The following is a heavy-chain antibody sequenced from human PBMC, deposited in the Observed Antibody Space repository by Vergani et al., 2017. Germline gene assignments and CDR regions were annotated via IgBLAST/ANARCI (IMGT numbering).Heavy chain of an antibody. J-gene: IGHJ4*02. CDR2: IWYDGGNK. Sequence: QVQLVESGGGVVQPGRSLRLSCAASGFTFTSYGMHWVRQAPGKGLEWVAVIWYDGGNKYYADSVKGRFTISRDNSKNTLYLQMNSLRVEDTAVYYCARSHSVDTTXVYYWGQGTLVTVSS. D-gene: IGHD5-18*01. CDR1: GFTFTSYG. V-gene: IGHV3-33*01. CDR3: ARSHSVDTTXVYY.